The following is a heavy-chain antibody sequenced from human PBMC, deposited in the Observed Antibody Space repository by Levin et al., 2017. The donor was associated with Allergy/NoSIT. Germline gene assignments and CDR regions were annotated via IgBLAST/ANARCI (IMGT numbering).Heavy chain of an antibody. CDR3: ARDECAWFGECYGMDD. D-gene: IGHD3-10*01. CDR1: GDSITRGDNY. Sequence: SQTLSLTCTVSGDSITRGDNYWSWIRQYPGKGLEWIGFISYSGHAHYNPSPKSRLSMSLDTSKNQFSLSLTSVTVADTAVYYCARDECAWFGECYGMDDWGQGTTVIVSS. J-gene: IGHJ6*02. CDR2: ISYSGHA. V-gene: IGHV4-31*03.